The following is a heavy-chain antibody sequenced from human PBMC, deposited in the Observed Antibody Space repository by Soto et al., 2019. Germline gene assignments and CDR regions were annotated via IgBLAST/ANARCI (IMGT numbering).Heavy chain of an antibody. CDR2: IDWDDDK. CDR3: ARTYCSSTSCYFDY. J-gene: IGHJ4*02. V-gene: IGHV2-70*04. D-gene: IGHD2-2*01. CDR1: GFSLSTSGMR. Sequence: SGPTLVNPTQTLTLICTFSGFSLSTSGMRVSWIRQPPGKALEWLARIDWDDDKFYSTSLKTRLTISKDTSKNQVVLTMTNMDPVDTATYYCARTYCSSTSCYFDYWGQGTLVTVS.